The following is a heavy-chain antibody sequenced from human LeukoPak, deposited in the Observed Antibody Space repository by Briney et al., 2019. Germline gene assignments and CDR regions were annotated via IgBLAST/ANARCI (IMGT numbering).Heavy chain of an antibody. J-gene: IGHJ4*02. Sequence: VASVKVSCKASGYTFTGYYMHWVRQAPGQGLQWMGWINPNSGDTGYAQKFQGRVTMTRDTSITTAHMELTNLRSDDTAVYYYARERPIVVVVAATDLDYWGQGTLVTVSS. CDR3: ARERPIVVVVAATDLDY. CDR2: INPNSGDT. D-gene: IGHD2-15*01. V-gene: IGHV1-2*02. CDR1: GYTFTGYY.